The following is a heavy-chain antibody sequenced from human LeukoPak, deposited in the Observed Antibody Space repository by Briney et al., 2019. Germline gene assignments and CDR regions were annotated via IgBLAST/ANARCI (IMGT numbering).Heavy chain of an antibody. CDR3: ARSYCNTTSCYGVGAFDI. V-gene: IGHV4-39*01. CDR2: IYYSGSI. CDR1: GGSISSSSYY. Sequence: SETLSLTCTVSGGSISSSSYYWGWIRQPPGKGLEWIGSIYYSGSIYYNPSLKSRVTISVDTSKNQFSLKLSSVTATDTAVYYCARSYCNTTSCYGVGAFDIWGQGTMATVSS. D-gene: IGHD2-2*01. J-gene: IGHJ3*02.